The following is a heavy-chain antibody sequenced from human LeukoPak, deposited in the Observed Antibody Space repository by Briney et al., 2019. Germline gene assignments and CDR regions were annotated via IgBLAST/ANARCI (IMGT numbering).Heavy chain of an antibody. D-gene: IGHD3-3*01. CDR1: GYTFTGYY. Sequence: ASVKVSCKASGYTFTGYYMHWVRQAPGQGLEWMGWINPNSGGTNYAQKFQGRVTMTRDTSISTAYMELSRLRSDDTAVYYCARGGTYDFWSGYYNWFDPWGQGTLVTVSS. V-gene: IGHV1-2*02. CDR3: ARGGTYDFWSGYYNWFDP. CDR2: INPNSGGT. J-gene: IGHJ5*02.